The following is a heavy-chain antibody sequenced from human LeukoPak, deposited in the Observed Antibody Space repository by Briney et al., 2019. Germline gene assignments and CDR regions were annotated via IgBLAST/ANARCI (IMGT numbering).Heavy chain of an antibody. CDR3: AREPECRTSWYGIYYYYYMDV. Sequence: SETLSLTCTVSGGSIRSYYWSWIRQPAGKGLEWIGRMYTSGGTNYNPSLKSRVTMSVDTSKNHFSLKLRSVTAADTAVYYCAREPECRTSWYGIYYYYYMDVWGKGTSVSVSS. CDR2: MYTSGGT. CDR1: GGSIRSYY. D-gene: IGHD2-2*01. J-gene: IGHJ6*03. V-gene: IGHV4-4*07.